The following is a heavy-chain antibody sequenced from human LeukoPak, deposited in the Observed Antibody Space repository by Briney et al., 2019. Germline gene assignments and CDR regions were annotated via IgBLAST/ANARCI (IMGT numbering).Heavy chain of an antibody. V-gene: IGHV4-34*01. J-gene: IGHJ4*02. CDR1: GGSFSGYY. CDR3: ARLNWNHNYFDY. Sequence: SETLSLTCAVYGGSFSGYYWSWIRQPPGKGLEWIGEINHSGSTNYNPSLKSRVTISVDTSKNQFSLKLSSVTAADTAVYYCARLNWNHNYFDYWGQGTLVTVSS. D-gene: IGHD1-20*01. CDR2: INHSGST.